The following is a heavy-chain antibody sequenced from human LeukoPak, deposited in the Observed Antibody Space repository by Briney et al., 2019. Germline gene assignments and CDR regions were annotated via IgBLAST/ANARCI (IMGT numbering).Heavy chain of an antibody. D-gene: IGHD6-6*01. CDR3: ARDSSSEDYYYGMDV. CDR1: GFTFSSYS. V-gene: IGHV3-21*01. Sequence: GGSLRLSCAASGFTFSSYSMNWARQAPGKGLEWVSSISSSSSYIYYADSVKGRFTISRDNAKNSLYLQMNSLRAEDTAVYYCARDSSSEDYYYGMDVWGQGTTVTVSS. J-gene: IGHJ6*02. CDR2: ISSSSSYI.